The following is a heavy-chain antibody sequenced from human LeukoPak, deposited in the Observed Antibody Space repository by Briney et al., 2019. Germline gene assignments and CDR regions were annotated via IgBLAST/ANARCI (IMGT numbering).Heavy chain of an antibody. J-gene: IGHJ3*02. CDR3: ARYCSSTSCYRSDAFDI. Sequence: PGRSLRLSCAASGFNFSSYAMHWLRQAPGKGLEGVAVISYDGSNKYHADSVKGRFTISRDNSKNTLYLQMNSLRAEDTAVYYCARYCSSTSCYRSDAFDIWGQGTMVTVSS. CDR1: GFNFSSYA. V-gene: IGHV3-30-3*01. D-gene: IGHD2-2*01. CDR2: ISYDGSNK.